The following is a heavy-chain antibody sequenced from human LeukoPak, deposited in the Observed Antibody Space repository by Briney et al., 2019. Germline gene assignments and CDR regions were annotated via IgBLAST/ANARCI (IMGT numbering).Heavy chain of an antibody. CDR3: ARGAYGSESSYNYYGMDV. CDR2: IYPDDSDT. J-gene: IGHJ6*02. Sequence: GESLKISCKGSGYSFGNRWIGWVRQMPWKGLEWMGIIYPDDSDTIYSPSFEGQVTISADKSISTAYLQWSSLKASDTAMYYCARGAYGSESSYNYYGMDVWGQGTTVTVSS. CDR1: GYSFGNRW. V-gene: IGHV5-51*01. D-gene: IGHD3-10*01.